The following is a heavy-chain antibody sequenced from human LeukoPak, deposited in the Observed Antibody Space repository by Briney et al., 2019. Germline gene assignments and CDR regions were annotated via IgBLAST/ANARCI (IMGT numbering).Heavy chain of an antibody. J-gene: IGHJ4*02. CDR3: AKGLWDILVVPHAPFDY. CDR2: INGSGGST. Sequence: GGTLRLSCAASGFTFSNYGMSWVRQAPGKGLEWVSAINGSGGSTYYADSLKGRFTISRDNSKNTLYLQMNSLRAEDTAVYYCAKGLWDILVVPHAPFDYWGQGTLVTVSS. D-gene: IGHD2-2*01. V-gene: IGHV3-23*01. CDR1: GFTFSNYG.